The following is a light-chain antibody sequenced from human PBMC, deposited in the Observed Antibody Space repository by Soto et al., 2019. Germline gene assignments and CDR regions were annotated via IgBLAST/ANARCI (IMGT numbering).Light chain of an antibody. CDR1: QSVSSSY. CDR2: DIF. CDR3: QQYGSSPT. J-gene: IGKJ1*01. Sequence: EIVLTQSPGTLSLSPGERATLSCRASQSVSSSYLAWYQQKPGQAPRLVIYDIFTRATGVPTRISGSGSGTDFTLTISRLEPEDFAVYYCQQYGSSPTFGQGTKVDI. V-gene: IGKV3-20*01.